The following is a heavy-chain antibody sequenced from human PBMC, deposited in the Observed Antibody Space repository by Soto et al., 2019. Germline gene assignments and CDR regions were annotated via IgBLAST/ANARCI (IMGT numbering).Heavy chain of an antibody. D-gene: IGHD2-15*01. V-gene: IGHV1-69*13. CDR3: VRSMVVVAATEGYYYHYGMAV. Sequence: GASVKVSCKASGGTFSSYAISWVRQAPGQGLEWMGGIIPIFGTANYAQKFQGRVTITADESTSTAYMELSSLRSEDTAVYYCVRSMVVVAATEGYYYHYGMAVWGQGTTVTVSS. CDR1: GGTFSSYA. CDR2: IIPIFGTA. J-gene: IGHJ6*02.